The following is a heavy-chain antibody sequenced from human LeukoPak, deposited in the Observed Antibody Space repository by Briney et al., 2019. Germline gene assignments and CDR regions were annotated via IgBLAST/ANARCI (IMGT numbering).Heavy chain of an antibody. CDR1: GGSIRGYY. Sequence: SETLSLTCTVSGGSIRGYYYNWIRQHPGKGLEWIGYIYYSGSTNYNPSLKSRVTISLDTSKNQFSLKLSSVTTADTAVYYCARSVVTLYWYFDLWGRGTLVTVSS. D-gene: IGHD4-23*01. J-gene: IGHJ2*01. CDR2: IYYSGST. V-gene: IGHV4-59*01. CDR3: ARSVVTLYWYFDL.